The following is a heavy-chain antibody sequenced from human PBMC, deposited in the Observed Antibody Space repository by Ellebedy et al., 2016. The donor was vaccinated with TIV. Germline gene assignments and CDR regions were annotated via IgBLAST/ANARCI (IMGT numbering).Heavy chain of an antibody. J-gene: IGHJ6*02. CDR1: GYSFTSYW. Sequence: PGRSLRLSCEAFGYSFTSYWIGWVRQMPGKGLEWMGIIYPGDSDTTYSPSFQGQVTISADKSISIAYLQWSSLKASDTAMYYCARVGRYCSGGSCYAEYGMDVWGQGTTVTVSS. D-gene: IGHD2-15*01. V-gene: IGHV5-51*01. CDR2: IYPGDSDT. CDR3: ARVGRYCSGGSCYAEYGMDV.